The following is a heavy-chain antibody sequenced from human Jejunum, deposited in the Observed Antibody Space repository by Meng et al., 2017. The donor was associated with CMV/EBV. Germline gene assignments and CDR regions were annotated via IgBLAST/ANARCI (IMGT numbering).Heavy chain of an antibody. Sequence: QVPLVRSGAGVRKPGASVTVSCRSSGYIFTTYYIQWVRQAPGQGLEWMGEIHPSGDTGYAQNFQGRVTMTTDKSTTTVYMTLSSLRSDDTAVYYCARTRFSSSRWSPVHNWGQGTLVTVSS. D-gene: IGHD6-13*01. CDR2: IHPSGDT. V-gene: IGHV1-46*01. CDR1: GYIFTTYY. J-gene: IGHJ4*02. CDR3: ARTRFSSSRWSPVHN.